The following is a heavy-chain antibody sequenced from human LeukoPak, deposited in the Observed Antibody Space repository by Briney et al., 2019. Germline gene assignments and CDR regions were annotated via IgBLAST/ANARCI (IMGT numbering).Heavy chain of an antibody. D-gene: IGHD5-18*01. Sequence: PSETLSLTCTVSGGSISSYYWSWIRQPPGKGLEWIGYIYYSGSTNYNPSLKSRVTISVDTSKNQFSLKLSSVTAADTAVYYCARDRYSYGYVGGYFDYWGQGTLVTVSS. CDR1: GGSISSYY. CDR2: IYYSGST. J-gene: IGHJ4*02. V-gene: IGHV4-59*01. CDR3: ARDRYSYGYVGGYFDY.